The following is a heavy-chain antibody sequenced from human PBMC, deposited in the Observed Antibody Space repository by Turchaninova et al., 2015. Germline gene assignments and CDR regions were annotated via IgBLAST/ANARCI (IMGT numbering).Heavy chain of an antibody. CDR2: ILYDRSNK. CDR3: ARDTGYTYGHAFDI. CDR1: GFTFSSHS. Sequence: QVQLVESGGGVVQPGTSLGLSCSASGFTFSSHSMHWVRQAPGKGLEWGGLILYDRSNKYYADSVKGRFTISRDNSKNTLYLQMNSLRSEDTAVYYCARDTGYTYGHAFDIWGQGTMVTVSS. D-gene: IGHD5-18*01. V-gene: IGHV3-30-3*01. J-gene: IGHJ3*02.